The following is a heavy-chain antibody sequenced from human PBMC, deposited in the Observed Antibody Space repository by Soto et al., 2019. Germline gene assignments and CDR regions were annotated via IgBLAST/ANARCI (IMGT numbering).Heavy chain of an antibody. CDR2: ISAYNGDT. V-gene: IGHV1-18*01. Sequence: ASVKVSCKASGYTFTNYGITWVRQAPGQGLEWMGWISAYNGDTHYTQRLQGRVTMTTDTSTSTAYMELRGLRSDDTAVYYCARGRGILRFLEWLSPWFDPWGQGTLVTVSS. CDR1: GYTFTNYG. J-gene: IGHJ5*02. CDR3: ARGRGILRFLEWLSPWFDP. D-gene: IGHD3-3*01.